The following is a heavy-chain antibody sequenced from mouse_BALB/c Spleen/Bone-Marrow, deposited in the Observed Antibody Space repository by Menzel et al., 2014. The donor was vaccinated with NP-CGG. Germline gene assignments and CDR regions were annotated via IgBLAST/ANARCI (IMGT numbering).Heavy chain of an antibody. Sequence: VQLQQSGPELVKPGASVKISCKASGYSFTGYFMNWVMQSHGKSLEWIGRINPYNGDTFYNQKFKGKATLTVDKSSSTAHMKLRSLASEDSAVYYCARYYSQGAMDYWGQGTSLTVSS. V-gene: IGHV1-20*02. CDR1: GYSFTGYF. CDR3: ARYYSQGAMDY. CDR2: INPYNGDT. J-gene: IGHJ4*01. D-gene: IGHD3-3*01.